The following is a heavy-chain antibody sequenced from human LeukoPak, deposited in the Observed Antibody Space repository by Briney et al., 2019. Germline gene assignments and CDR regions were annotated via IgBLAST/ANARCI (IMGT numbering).Heavy chain of an antibody. Sequence: GGSLRLSCAASGLTFSSYAMSWVRQAPGKGLEWVSAISGSGGSTYYADSVKGRFTISRDNSKNTLYLQMNGLRAEDTAVYYCAKDRRAVTPPNWFDPWGQGTLVTVSS. CDR2: ISGSGGST. CDR3: AKDRRAVTPPNWFDP. D-gene: IGHD4-17*01. J-gene: IGHJ5*02. CDR1: GLTFSSYA. V-gene: IGHV3-23*01.